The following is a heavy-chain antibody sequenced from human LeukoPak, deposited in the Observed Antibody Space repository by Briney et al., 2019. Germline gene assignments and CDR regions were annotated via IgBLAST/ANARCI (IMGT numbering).Heavy chain of an antibody. CDR1: GGSISSLSYY. Sequence: SQTLSLTCTVSGGSISSLSYYWGWIRQPAGKGLEWVGRIYTSGSTNYDPSLKSRVTISEDTSKNLFSLKLSSVAAADTAFYYDARAPGYSYVEYWGQGTVVSV. D-gene: IGHD5-18*01. CDR2: IYTSGST. J-gene: IGHJ4*02. CDR3: ARAPGYSYVEY. V-gene: IGHV4-61*02.